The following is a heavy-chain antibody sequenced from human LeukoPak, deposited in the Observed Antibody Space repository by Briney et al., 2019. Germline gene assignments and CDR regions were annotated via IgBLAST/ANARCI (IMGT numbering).Heavy chain of an antibody. V-gene: IGHV3-74*01. J-gene: IGHJ4*02. CDR2: INSDGSST. D-gene: IGHD6-13*01. CDR3: ARVEAAAIDY. CDR1: GFTFDDYG. Sequence: GGSLRLSCAASGFTFDDYGMSWVRQAPGKGLEWVSGINSDGSSTSYADSVKGRFTIPRDNAKNTLYLQMNSLRAEDTAVYYCARVEAAAIDYWGQGTLVTVSS.